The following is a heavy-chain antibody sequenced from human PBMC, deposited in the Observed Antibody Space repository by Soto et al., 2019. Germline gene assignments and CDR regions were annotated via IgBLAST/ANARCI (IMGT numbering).Heavy chain of an antibody. CDR3: AKDVSYGDPFVY. Sequence: EVQLLESGGGLVQPGGSLRLSCAASGFDFSGYAMGWVRQAPGKGLEWVSAISGSGTSTYYADSVEGRFVISRDNSKNTLYLQMTSLRAEDTAVYYCAKDVSYGDPFVYWGQGTLVTVSS. J-gene: IGHJ4*02. V-gene: IGHV3-23*01. D-gene: IGHD4-17*01. CDR1: GFDFSGYA. CDR2: ISGSGTST.